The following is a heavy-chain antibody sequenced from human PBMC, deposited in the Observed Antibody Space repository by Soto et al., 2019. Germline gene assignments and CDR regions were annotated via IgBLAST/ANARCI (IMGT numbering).Heavy chain of an antibody. J-gene: IGHJ5*02. D-gene: IGHD2-8*01. CDR2: TYYRSKWYN. CDR1: GDSVSSNSAA. V-gene: IGHV6-1*01. Sequence: PSQTLSLTCAISGDSVSSNSAAWNWIRQSPSRGLEWLGRTYYRSKWYNDYAVSVKSRITVNPDTSKNQFSLQLNSVTPEDTAVYYCAREPWQHCTNGVCYPLWWFDPWGQGTLVTVSS. CDR3: AREPWQHCTNGVCYPLWWFDP.